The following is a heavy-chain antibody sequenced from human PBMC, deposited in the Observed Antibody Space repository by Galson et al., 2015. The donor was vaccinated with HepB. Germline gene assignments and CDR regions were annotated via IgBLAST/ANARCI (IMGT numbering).Heavy chain of an antibody. CDR3: ARDRGYYGSGSYYNGNWYFDV. Sequence: SLRLSCAASGFTFSSYSTNWVRQAPGKGLEWVSSISRSSSYIYYADSVKGRFTISRDNAKNSLYLQMNSLRAEDTAVYYCARDRGYYGSGSYYNGNWYFDVWGRGTLVTVSS. CDR1: GFTFSSYS. V-gene: IGHV3-21*01. D-gene: IGHD3-10*01. CDR2: ISRSSSYI. J-gene: IGHJ2*01.